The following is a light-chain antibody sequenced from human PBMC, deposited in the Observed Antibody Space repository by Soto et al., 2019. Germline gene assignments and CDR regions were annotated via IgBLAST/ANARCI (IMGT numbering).Light chain of an antibody. J-gene: IGKJ4*01. CDR2: DAS. CDR3: QHRTNLPLT. CDR1: QSVSSY. V-gene: IGKV3-11*01. Sequence: EIVLTQSPGTLSLSPGERATLSCRASQSVSSYLAWYQQKPGQAPRLLIYDASNRATDIPARFSGSGSGTDFTLTISSLESEDSAVYYCQHRTNLPLTFGGGTKVEIK.